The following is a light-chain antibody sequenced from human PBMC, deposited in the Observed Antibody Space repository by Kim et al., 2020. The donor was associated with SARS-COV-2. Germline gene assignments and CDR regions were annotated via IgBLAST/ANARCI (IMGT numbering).Light chain of an antibody. CDR3: QQRTNWPLT. CDR1: QSVSSY. CDR2: DAS. V-gene: IGKV3-11*01. J-gene: IGKJ4*01. Sequence: VSPGERATLSCRAGQSVSSYIAWYQQKAGQAPRLLIYDASNRATVIPARFSGSGSVTDFTLTISSLKPEDFAVYYCQQRTNWPLTFGGETKVDIK.